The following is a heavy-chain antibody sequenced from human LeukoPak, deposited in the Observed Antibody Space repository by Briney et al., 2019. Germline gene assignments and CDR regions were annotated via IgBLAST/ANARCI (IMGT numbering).Heavy chain of an antibody. Sequence: PSETLSLTCAVYGGSFSGYYWSWIRQPPGKGLEWIGEINHSGSTNYNPSLKSRVTISVDTSKNQFSLKLSSVTAADTAVYYCARGRSSGYYHFDHWGQGTPVTVSS. CDR1: GGSFSGYY. V-gene: IGHV4-34*01. CDR3: ARGRSSGYYHFDH. J-gene: IGHJ4*02. CDR2: INHSGST. D-gene: IGHD3-22*01.